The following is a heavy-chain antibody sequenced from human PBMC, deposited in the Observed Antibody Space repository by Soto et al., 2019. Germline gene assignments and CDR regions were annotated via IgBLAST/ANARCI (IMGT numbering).Heavy chain of an antibody. V-gene: IGHV3-23*01. CDR2: ISGSGGST. CDR1: GFTFSSYA. Sequence: GGSLRLSCAASGFTFSSYAMSWVRQAPGKGLEWVSAISGSGGSTYYADSVKGRFTISRDNSKNTLYLQMNSLRAGDTAVYYCAKDHTPTEYQLLLWKPMNLNDAFDIWGQGTMVTVSS. CDR3: AKDHTPTEYQLLLWKPMNLNDAFDI. J-gene: IGHJ3*02. D-gene: IGHD2-2*01.